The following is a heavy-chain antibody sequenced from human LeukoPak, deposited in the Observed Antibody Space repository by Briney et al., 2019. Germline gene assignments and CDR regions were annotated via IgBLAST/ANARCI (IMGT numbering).Heavy chain of an antibody. Sequence: PSETLSLTCTVSGGSISSSDYYWGWVRQPPGKGLEWIGSIYYSGSSYDNPSLKRRVTISVDTSKNQFSLRLSSVTAPETAVYYCASRHCGGDGCYVPYFDYWGQGALVTVSS. J-gene: IGHJ4*02. CDR1: GGSISSSDYY. CDR3: ASRHCGGDGCYVPYFDY. V-gene: IGHV4-39*01. CDR2: IYYSGSS. D-gene: IGHD2-21*01.